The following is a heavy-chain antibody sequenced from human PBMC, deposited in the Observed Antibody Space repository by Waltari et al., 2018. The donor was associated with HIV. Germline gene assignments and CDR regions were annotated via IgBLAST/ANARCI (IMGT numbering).Heavy chain of an antibody. J-gene: IGHJ4*02. V-gene: IGHV5-51*03. CDR2: IFPGDSDT. CDR3: ARGAVRSTLFYFDF. D-gene: IGHD2-15*01. Sequence: EVQLVQSGAEVKEPGESLKISCQGSGYNFNIFWIAWVRHMPGKGLEWMGIIFPGDSDTRYSPSFQGQVTISADKSITTAYLQWTTLRASDTAMYYCARGAVRSTLFYFDFWAQGTLVTVSS. CDR1: GYNFNIFW.